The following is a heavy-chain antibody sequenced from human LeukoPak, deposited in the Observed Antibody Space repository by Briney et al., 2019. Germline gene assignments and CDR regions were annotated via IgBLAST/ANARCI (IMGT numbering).Heavy chain of an antibody. D-gene: IGHD1-26*01. V-gene: IGHV4-39*01. CDR1: GGSISISSYY. CDR2: IYYSGNT. Sequence: KPSETLSLTCTVSGGSISISSYYWAWIRQPPGKGLEWIGSIYYSGNTYYTPSLQSRVTISGDTSKNQFSLKLSSVTAADTAVYFCARHSHSGSFAYWGQGTLVTSPQ. CDR3: ARHSHSGSFAY. J-gene: IGHJ4*02.